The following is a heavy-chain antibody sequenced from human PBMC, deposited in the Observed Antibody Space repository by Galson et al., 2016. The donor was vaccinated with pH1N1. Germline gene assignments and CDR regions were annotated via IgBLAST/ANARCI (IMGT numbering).Heavy chain of an antibody. V-gene: IGHV3-30*02. CDR2: IRYDGRDM. CDR3: AKVESSPVGL. D-gene: IGHD2-2*01. Sequence: SLRLSCAASGINFNSYDMHWVRQAPGKGLEWVAFIRYDGRDMFYADSVKGRVRVSRDNSKNTLYLQMNSLRTEDTAIYYCAKVESSPVGLWGRGTLVAVSS. CDR1: GINFNSYD. J-gene: IGHJ1*01.